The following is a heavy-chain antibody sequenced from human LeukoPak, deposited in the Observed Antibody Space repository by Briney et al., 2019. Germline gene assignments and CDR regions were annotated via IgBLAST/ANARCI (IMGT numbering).Heavy chain of an antibody. Sequence: ASVKVCCKASGYTFTGYYMHWVRQAPGQGLEWMGWINPNSGGTNYAQKFQGRVTMTRDTSISTAYMELSRLRSDDTAVYYCARTYYYGSGSYLYFDYWGQGTLVTVSS. CDR1: GYTFTGYY. V-gene: IGHV1-2*02. D-gene: IGHD3-10*01. J-gene: IGHJ4*02. CDR2: INPNSGGT. CDR3: ARTYYYGSGSYLYFDY.